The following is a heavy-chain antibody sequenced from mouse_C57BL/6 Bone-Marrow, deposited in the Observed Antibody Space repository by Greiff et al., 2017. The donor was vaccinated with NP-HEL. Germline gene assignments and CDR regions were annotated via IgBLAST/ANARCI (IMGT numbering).Heavy chain of an antibody. CDR2: IDPSDSYT. D-gene: IGHD4-1*01. Sequence: VQLQQPGAELVKPGASVKLSCKASGYTFTSYWMQWVKQRPGQGLEWIGEIDPSDSYTNYNQKFKGKATLTVDTSSSTAYMQLSSLTSEDSAVYYCARFGLGRAMDYWGQGTSVTVSS. J-gene: IGHJ4*01. V-gene: IGHV1-50*01. CDR3: ARFGLGRAMDY. CDR1: GYTFTSYW.